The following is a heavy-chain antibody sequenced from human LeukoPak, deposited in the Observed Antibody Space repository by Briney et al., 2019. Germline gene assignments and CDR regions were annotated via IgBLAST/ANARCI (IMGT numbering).Heavy chain of an antibody. CDR2: FYVSGSI. CDR3: ARQGGLGTPASRSLEAFDY. Sequence: SETLSLTCTVSGGSITTYYWSWLRQPAGKGLEWIGRFYVSGSIDYNPSLKSRITISLDKSKNQFSLNLASVTAADTAVYYCARQGGLGTPASRSLEAFDYWGQGTLVTVST. V-gene: IGHV4-4*07. D-gene: IGHD4-23*01. J-gene: IGHJ4*02. CDR1: GGSITTYY.